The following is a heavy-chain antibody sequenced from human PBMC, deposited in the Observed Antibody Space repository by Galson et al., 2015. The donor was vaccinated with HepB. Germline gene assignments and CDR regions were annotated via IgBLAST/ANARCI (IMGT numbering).Heavy chain of an antibody. CDR1: GFTFSSYG. CDR3: AKVLYGSGSYYNASLSYYGMDV. Sequence: SLRLSCAASGFTFSSYGMHWVRQAPGKGLEWVAVISYDGSNKYYADSVKGRFTISRDNSKNTLYLQMTSLRAEDTAVYYCAKVLYGSGSYYNASLSYYGMDVWGQGTTVTVSS. D-gene: IGHD3-10*01. J-gene: IGHJ6*02. V-gene: IGHV3-30*18. CDR2: ISYDGSNK.